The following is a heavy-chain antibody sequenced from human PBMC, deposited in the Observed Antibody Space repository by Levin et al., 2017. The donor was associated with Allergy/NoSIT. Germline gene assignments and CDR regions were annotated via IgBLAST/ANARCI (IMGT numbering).Heavy chain of an antibody. CDR1: GFSFSNFW. Sequence: GGSLRLSCSTSGFSFSNFWMTWVRQAPGRGLEWVANIKPDGSETYYVDSLRGRFTISRDNIKSSLFLQMNSLRAEDTAVYYCARAETYYFGSGTYSALDYWGQGTLVTVSS. V-gene: IGHV3-7*01. J-gene: IGHJ4*02. D-gene: IGHD3-10*01. CDR2: IKPDGSET. CDR3: ARAETYYFGSGTYSALDY.